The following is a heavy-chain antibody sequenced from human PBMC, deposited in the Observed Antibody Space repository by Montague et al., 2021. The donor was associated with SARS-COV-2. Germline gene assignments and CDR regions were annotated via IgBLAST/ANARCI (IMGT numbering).Heavy chain of an antibody. CDR3: ARAHADSVYHFWSGSVTSTSLDV. CDR2: IGTAGDT. J-gene: IGHJ6*04. D-gene: IGHD3-3*01. V-gene: IGHV3-13*01. CDR1: GFTFSSHD. Sequence: SLRLSCAASGFTFSSHDIHWVRQSPGNGLQWVSAIGTAGDTYYEGSVEGRFTISREDAKSSLSLQMTSLTAGDTAVYYCARAHADSVYHFWSGSVTSTSLDVWGKGTAVTVSS.